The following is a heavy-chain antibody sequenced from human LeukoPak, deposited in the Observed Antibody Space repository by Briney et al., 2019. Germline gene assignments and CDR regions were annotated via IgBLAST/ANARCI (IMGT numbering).Heavy chain of an antibody. J-gene: IGHJ6*03. Sequence: GGSLRLSCAASGFTYNYYSMNWVRQAPGKGLEWVSSISSSSRYIYYADSVKGRFTISRDNARNSLFLQMNSLRAEDTAIYYCARDREEDYYMDVWGKGATVTVSS. CDR3: ARDREEDYYMDV. V-gene: IGHV3-21*01. CDR1: GFTYNYYS. CDR2: ISSSSRYI.